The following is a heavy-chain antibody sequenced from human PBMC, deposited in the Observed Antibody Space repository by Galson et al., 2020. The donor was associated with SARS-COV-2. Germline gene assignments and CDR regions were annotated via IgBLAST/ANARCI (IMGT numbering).Heavy chain of an antibody. CDR1: GGSITSSNW. V-gene: IGHV4-4*02. D-gene: IGHD4-17*01. CDR2: INHSGSA. Sequence: SETLSLTCAVSGGSITSSNWWSWVRQPPGKGLAWIGEINHSGSANSHPSLKSRVTISVDTSNNQFSLRLIYVTAADTAVYYCARSPVTTWPTIDDWGQGTLVTVSS. J-gene: IGHJ4*02. CDR3: ARSPVTTWPTIDD.